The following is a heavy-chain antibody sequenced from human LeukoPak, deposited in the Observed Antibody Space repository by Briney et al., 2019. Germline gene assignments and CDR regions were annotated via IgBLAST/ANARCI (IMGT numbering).Heavy chain of an antibody. Sequence: TGGSLRLSRAASGFTFSTYWMSWVRQAPGKGLEWVAVIKQDGTEKYYVDSVKGRFTISRDNAKNSLYLQMNSLRAEDTAVYYCATTRFFDYWGQGTLVTVSS. J-gene: IGHJ4*02. CDR3: ATTRFFDY. V-gene: IGHV3-7*01. CDR2: IKQDGTEK. D-gene: IGHD1-14*01. CDR1: GFTFSTYW.